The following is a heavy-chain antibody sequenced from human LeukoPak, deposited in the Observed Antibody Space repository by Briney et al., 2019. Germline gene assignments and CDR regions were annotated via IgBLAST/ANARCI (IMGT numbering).Heavy chain of an antibody. CDR1: GFTFSSYA. CDR3: ARDSGVLYYDFWSGNFDY. Sequence: GGSLRLPCAASGFTFSSYAMHWVRQAPGKGLEWVAVISYDGSNKYYADSVKGRFTISRDNSKNTLYLQMNSLRAEDTAVYYCARDSGVLYYDFWSGNFDYWGQGTLVTVSS. CDR2: ISYDGSNK. J-gene: IGHJ4*02. V-gene: IGHV3-30-3*01. D-gene: IGHD3-3*01.